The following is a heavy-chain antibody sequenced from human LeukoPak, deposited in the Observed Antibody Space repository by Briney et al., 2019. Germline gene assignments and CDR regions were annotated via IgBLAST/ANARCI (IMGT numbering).Heavy chain of an antibody. J-gene: IGHJ1*01. CDR3: ARDGHYDILTGYFQD. Sequence: GGSLRLSCVASGFTFRYYTMNWVRQAPGKGLEWVSFIGTHSNFIYYADSVRGRFTVSRDNAKNSLYLQMDSLRAEDTAVYYCARDGHYDILTGYFQDWGQGTLVTVSS. CDR1: GFTFRYYT. CDR2: IGTHSNFI. V-gene: IGHV3-21*01. D-gene: IGHD3-9*01.